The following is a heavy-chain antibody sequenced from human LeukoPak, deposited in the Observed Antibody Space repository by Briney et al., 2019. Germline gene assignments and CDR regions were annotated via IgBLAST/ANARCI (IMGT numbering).Heavy chain of an antibody. J-gene: IGHJ4*02. Sequence: GGSLRLSCAASGFTFSSHWMHWVRQAPGKGLEWVANIKQDGSDKHYVDSVKGRFTISRDNAKNSLYLQMNSLRAEDTAVYYCAQLRTLDYWGQGTLVTVSS. CDR1: GFTFSSHW. CDR3: AQLRTLDY. CDR2: IKQDGSDK. V-gene: IGHV3-7*01. D-gene: IGHD2-2*01.